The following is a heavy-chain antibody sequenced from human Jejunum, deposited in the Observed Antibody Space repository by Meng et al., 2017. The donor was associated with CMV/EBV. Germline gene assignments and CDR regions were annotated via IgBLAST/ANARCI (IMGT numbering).Heavy chain of an antibody. J-gene: IGHJ4*02. D-gene: IGHD3-10*01. V-gene: IGHV3-48*03. CDR3: ARVVRGSGTYYIGD. Sequence: GFTFSNYEMSWVRKAPGKGLEWVSYISSRGSSIFYASSVQGRFTISRDNAKNSLYLQMNSLRAEDTAVYYCARVVRGSGTYYIGDWGQGTLVTVSS. CDR2: ISSRGSSI. CDR1: GFTFSNYE.